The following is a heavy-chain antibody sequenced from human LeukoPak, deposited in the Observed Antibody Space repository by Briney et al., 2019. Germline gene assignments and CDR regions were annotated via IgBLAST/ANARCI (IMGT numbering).Heavy chain of an antibody. D-gene: IGHD2-15*01. V-gene: IGHV3-21*01. J-gene: IGHJ4*02. CDR3: ARSWYTTATPFDY. CDR1: GFTFSSYS. Sequence: GGSLRLSCAASGFTFSSYSMNWVRQAPGKGLEWVSSISSSSSYIYYADSVKGRFTISRDNAKNSLYLQMNSLRAEDTAVYYCARSWYTTATPFDYWGQGTLVTVSS. CDR2: ISSSSSYI.